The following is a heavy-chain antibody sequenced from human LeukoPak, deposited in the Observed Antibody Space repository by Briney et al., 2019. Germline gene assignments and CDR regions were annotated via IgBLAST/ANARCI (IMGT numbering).Heavy chain of an antibody. CDR1: GYTFTSYD. J-gene: IGHJ4*02. V-gene: IGHV1-8*01. Sequence: ASVRVSCKASGYTFTSYDINWVRQATGQGLEWMGWMNPNSGNTGYAQKFQGRVTMTRNTSISTAYMELSSLRSEDTAVYYCARVPVLYGSGSYYAGYFDYWGQGTLVTVSS. CDR2: MNPNSGNT. CDR3: ARVPVLYGSGSYYAGYFDY. D-gene: IGHD3-10*01.